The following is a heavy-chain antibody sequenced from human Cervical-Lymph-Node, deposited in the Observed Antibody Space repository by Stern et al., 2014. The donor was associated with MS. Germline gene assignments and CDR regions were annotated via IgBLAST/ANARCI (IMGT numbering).Heavy chain of an antibody. CDR3: ATHAPGVVPAALDY. D-gene: IGHD2-2*01. J-gene: IGHJ4*02. CDR1: GFSLNTRGVG. Sequence: QVTLKESGPTLVKPTQTLTLTCNFSGFSLNTRGVGVGWIRQPPGKALEWLGFIYWDDSKRYSPSLKNRLTITKDTSKNQVVLTMNNMDPVDTATFYCATHAPGVVPAALDYWGQGTLVTVSS. V-gene: IGHV2-5*02. CDR2: IYWDDSK.